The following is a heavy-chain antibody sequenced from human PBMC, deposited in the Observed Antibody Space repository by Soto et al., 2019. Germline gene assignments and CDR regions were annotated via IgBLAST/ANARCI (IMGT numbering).Heavy chain of an antibody. Sequence: ASVKVSCKASGYTFTGYYMHWVRQAPGQGLEWMGWINPNSGGTNYAQKFQGWVTMTRDASISTAYMELSRLRSDDTAVYYCARGPLSDWDWFDPWGQGTLVTVSS. D-gene: IGHD2-21*01. CDR3: ARGPLSDWDWFDP. CDR1: GYTFTGYY. CDR2: INPNSGGT. V-gene: IGHV1-2*04. J-gene: IGHJ5*02.